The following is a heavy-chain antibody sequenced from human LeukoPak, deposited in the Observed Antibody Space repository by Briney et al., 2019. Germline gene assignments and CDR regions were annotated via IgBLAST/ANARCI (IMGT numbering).Heavy chain of an antibody. Sequence: GGSLRLSCAASGFTFSSYEMNWVRQAPGKGLEWVSYISSSGSTIYYADSVKGRFTISRDNAKNSLYLQMNSLRAEDTAVYYCAKDSRAFTYSPSGLDYWGQGTLVTVSS. V-gene: IGHV3-48*03. J-gene: IGHJ4*02. CDR1: GFTFSSYE. CDR2: ISSSGSTI. D-gene: IGHD5-12*01. CDR3: AKDSRAFTYSPSGLDY.